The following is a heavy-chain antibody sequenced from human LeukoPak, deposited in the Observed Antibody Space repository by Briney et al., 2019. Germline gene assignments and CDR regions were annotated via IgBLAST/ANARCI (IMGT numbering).Heavy chain of an antibody. CDR1: GFTFSSYG. D-gene: IGHD6-13*01. Sequence: GGSLRLSCAASGFTFSSYGMHWVRQAPGKGLEWVAVISYDGSNKYYADSVKGRFTISRDNSKNTLYLQMSSLRAEDTAVYYCAKEGSSSWYSFDYWGQGTLVTVSS. V-gene: IGHV3-30*18. J-gene: IGHJ4*02. CDR2: ISYDGSNK. CDR3: AKEGSSSWYSFDY.